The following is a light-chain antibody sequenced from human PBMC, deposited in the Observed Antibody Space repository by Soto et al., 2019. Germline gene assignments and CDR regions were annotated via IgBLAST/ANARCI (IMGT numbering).Light chain of an antibody. J-gene: IGKJ4*01. V-gene: IGKV3-20*01. CDR1: QSVSSDY. Sequence: EIVLTQSPGTLSLSPGERGTLSCRASQSVSSDYLAWYQQKPGQAPRLIIYGASNRATGIPDRFSGSGSGTDFTLTISRLEPEDFAVYYCQQYGSSLLFTFGGGTKLEI. CDR2: GAS. CDR3: QQYGSSLLFT.